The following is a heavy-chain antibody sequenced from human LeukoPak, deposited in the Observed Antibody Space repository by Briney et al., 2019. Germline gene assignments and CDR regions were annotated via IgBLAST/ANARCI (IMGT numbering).Heavy chain of an antibody. D-gene: IGHD3-3*01. Sequence: PGGSLRLSCAASGFTFSDHYMDWVRQAPGKGLEWIGEIYHSGSTNYNPSLKSRVTISVDKSKNQFSLKLSSVTAADTAVYYCAREDYDDSGGWYFDLWGRGTLVTVSS. CDR3: AREDYDDSGGWYFDL. CDR1: GFTFSDHY. CDR2: IYHSGST. V-gene: IGHV4-4*02. J-gene: IGHJ2*01.